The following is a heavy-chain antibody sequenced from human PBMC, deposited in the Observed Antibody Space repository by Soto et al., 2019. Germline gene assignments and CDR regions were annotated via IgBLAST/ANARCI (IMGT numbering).Heavy chain of an antibody. Sequence: DVQLLESGGGLVQPGGSLRLSCAASGFTFRSYAMSWVRQGPGKGLEWVSGISGSGISTHYADSVKGRFTVSRDNSKNTLSLQMNSLRAEDTAVYNCAKEPVGPDWYFDLWGRGTLVTVSS. CDR3: AKEPVGPDWYFDL. CDR2: ISGSGIST. J-gene: IGHJ2*01. CDR1: GFTFRSYA. V-gene: IGHV3-23*01.